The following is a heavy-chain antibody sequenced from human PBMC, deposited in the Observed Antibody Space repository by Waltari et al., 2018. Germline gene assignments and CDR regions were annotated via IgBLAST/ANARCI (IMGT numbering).Heavy chain of an antibody. J-gene: IGHJ4*02. CDR3: TSATSTYVY. CDR1: GFSFSDQY. CDR2: IRSKPYGGTA. Sequence: EVQLVESGGGLVQPGGFLKVSWAASGFSFSDQYMYWVRQAQGKGLEWVAFIRSKPYGGTAEFAASVKGRFTVSRDDSKGIAYLQMSRLKTEDTAIYYCTSATSTYVYWGQGVLVTVSS. D-gene: IGHD3-16*01. V-gene: IGHV3-49*04.